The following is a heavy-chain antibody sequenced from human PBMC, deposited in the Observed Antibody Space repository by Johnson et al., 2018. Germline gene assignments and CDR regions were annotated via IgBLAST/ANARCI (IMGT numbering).Heavy chain of an antibody. CDR1: GFTFTSSA. Sequence: QLVESGPEVKKPGTSVKVSCKASGFTFTSSAVQWVRQARGQRLEWIGWIVVGSGNTNYAQKFQERVTITRDMSTSTAYMELSSLRSEDAALYYCARYDSNAFDIWGQGTMVTVSS. CDR3: ARYDSNAFDI. J-gene: IGHJ3*02. CDR2: IVVGSGNT. D-gene: IGHD3-22*01. V-gene: IGHV1-58*01.